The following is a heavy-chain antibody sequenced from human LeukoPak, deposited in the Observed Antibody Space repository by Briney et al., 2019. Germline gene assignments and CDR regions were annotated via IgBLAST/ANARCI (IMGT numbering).Heavy chain of an antibody. CDR1: GDSVRTNNYY. CDR3: ARALPYDILTGLVWFDP. V-gene: IGHV4-61*01. J-gene: IGHJ5*02. Sequence: SETLSLTCTVSGDSVRTNNYYWSWIRQPPGEGLEWIGYIYYSGSTNYNPSLKSRVTISVDTSKNQFSLKLSSVTAADTAVYYCARALPYDILTGLVWFDPWGQGTLVTVSS. CDR2: IYYSGST. D-gene: IGHD3-9*01.